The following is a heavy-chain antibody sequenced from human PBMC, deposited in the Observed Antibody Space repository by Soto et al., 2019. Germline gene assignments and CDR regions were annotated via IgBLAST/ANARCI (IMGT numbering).Heavy chain of an antibody. CDR2: IKQDGSEK. CDR1: GFTFRSYW. Sequence: EVQLVESGGGLVQPGGSLRLSCAASGFTFRSYWMTWVRQAPEKGLEWVVNIKQDGSEKYYVDSVKGRFTISRDNAKNSLYQQMNSLRAEDTAVYYCAWYWYVGSRTSFDYWGQGTLVAVSS. CDR3: AWYWYVGSRTSFDY. D-gene: IGHD3-10*02. J-gene: IGHJ4*02. V-gene: IGHV3-7*05.